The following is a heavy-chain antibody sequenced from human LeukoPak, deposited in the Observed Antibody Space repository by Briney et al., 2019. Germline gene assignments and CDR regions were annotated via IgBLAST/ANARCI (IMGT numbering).Heavy chain of an antibody. CDR1: GGSISSSSYY. J-gene: IGHJ6*03. CDR3: AREGRHYYYYYYMDV. V-gene: IGHV4-39*07. CDR2: IYYSGST. Sequence: SETLSLTCTVSGGSISSSSYYWGWIRQPPGKGLEWIGSIYYSGSTYYNPSIKSRVTISLDTSKNQFSLKLSSVTAADTAVYYCAREGRHYYYYYYMDVWGKGTTVTVSS.